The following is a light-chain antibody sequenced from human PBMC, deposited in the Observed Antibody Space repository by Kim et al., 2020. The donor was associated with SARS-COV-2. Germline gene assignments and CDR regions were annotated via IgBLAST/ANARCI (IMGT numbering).Light chain of an antibody. J-gene: IGKJ2*03. Sequence: PASISTMYSQSLLNSNGYNYLYWSLQKPAQSPQLLIYLGANRASGVPDRFSGSGSGTDFTLKIRRVEAEDVGVYYCMQALQTLYSFGQGNKLEIK. CDR2: LGA. CDR1: QSLLNSNGYNY. V-gene: IGKV2-28*01. CDR3: MQALQTLYS.